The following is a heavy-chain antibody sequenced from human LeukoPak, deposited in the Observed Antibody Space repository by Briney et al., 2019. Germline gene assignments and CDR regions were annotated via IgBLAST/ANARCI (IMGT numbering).Heavy chain of an antibody. CDR2: IKQDGSEK. CDR1: GLTLSSYW. V-gene: IGHV3-7*03. D-gene: IGHD4-17*01. CDR3: ARVGSSADGDYVGLGY. Sequence: GGSLRLSCAASGLTLSSYWMSWVRQAPGKGLEWVANIKQDGSEKYYVDSVQGRFTISRDHANNSLYLQMNSLRAEDTAVYYCARVGSSADGDYVGLGYWGQGTLVTVSS. J-gene: IGHJ4*02.